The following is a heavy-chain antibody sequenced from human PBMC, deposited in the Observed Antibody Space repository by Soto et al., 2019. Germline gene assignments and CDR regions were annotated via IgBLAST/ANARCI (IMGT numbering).Heavy chain of an antibody. Sequence: QVQLQESGPGLVKPSQTLSLTCTVSGGSISGGGYYWSWIRQHPGKGLEWIGYIYYSGSTYYNPSLKSRVTISVDTSKNQFSLKLSSVTAADTAVYYCARGGYYYDSSGPQTPGGFDYWGQGTLVTVSS. CDR2: IYYSGST. V-gene: IGHV4-31*03. CDR1: GGSISGGGYY. J-gene: IGHJ4*02. CDR3: ARGGYYYDSSGPQTPGGFDY. D-gene: IGHD3-22*01.